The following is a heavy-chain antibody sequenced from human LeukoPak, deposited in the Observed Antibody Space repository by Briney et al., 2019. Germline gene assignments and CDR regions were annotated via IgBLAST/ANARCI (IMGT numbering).Heavy chain of an antibody. J-gene: IGHJ4*02. D-gene: IGHD6-6*01. Sequence: ASVKVSRKTSGYTFTDYNIHWVRQAPGQGLEWMAWITPNSGATNYAQKFQGRVTMTRDTSISTAYMELSRLGSDDTAVYYCARVSIAARLDYFDYWGQGTLVTVSS. CDR2: ITPNSGAT. V-gene: IGHV1-2*02. CDR1: GYTFTDYN. CDR3: ARVSIAARLDYFDY.